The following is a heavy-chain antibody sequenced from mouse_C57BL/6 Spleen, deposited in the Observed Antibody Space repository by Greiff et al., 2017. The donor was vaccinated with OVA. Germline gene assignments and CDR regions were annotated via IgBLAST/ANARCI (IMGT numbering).Heavy chain of an antibody. CDR2: ISSGSSTI. CDR1: GFTFSDYG. V-gene: IGHV5-17*01. CDR3: ARGLWGAMDY. D-gene: IGHD1-1*02. J-gene: IGHJ4*01. Sequence: EVKLMESGGGLVKPGGSLKLSCAASGFTFSDYGMHWVRQAPEKGLEWVAYISSGSSTIYYADTVKGRFTISRDNAKNTLFLQMTSLRSEDTAMYYCARGLWGAMDYWGQGTSVTVSS.